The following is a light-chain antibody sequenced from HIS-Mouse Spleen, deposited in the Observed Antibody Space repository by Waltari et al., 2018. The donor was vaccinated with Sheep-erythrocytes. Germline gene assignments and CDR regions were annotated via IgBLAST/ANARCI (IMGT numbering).Light chain of an antibody. V-gene: IGLV2-11*01. CDR3: CSYAGSYTFVV. Sequence: QSALTQPRSVSGSPGQSVPISCTGTSSDVGGYNYVSWYQRHPGKAPKPMVYDVSKRPSGVPDRFSGSKSGNTASLTISGLQAEDEADYYCCSYAGSYTFVVFGGGTKLTVL. CDR1: SSDVGGYNY. CDR2: DVS. J-gene: IGLJ2*01.